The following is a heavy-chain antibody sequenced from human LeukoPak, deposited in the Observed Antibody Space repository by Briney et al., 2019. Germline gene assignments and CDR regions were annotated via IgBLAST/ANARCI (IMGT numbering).Heavy chain of an antibody. J-gene: IGHJ4*02. CDR1: GGSISSYY. CDR2: IYTSGST. V-gene: IGHV4-4*09. CDR3: ARRGRDGLDY. Sequence: SETLSLTCTVSGGSISSYYWSWIRQPPGKGLEWIGYIYTSGSTNYNPSLKSRVTISVDTSQNQFSLKLSSVTAADTAVYYCARRGRDGLDYWGQGTLVTVSS. D-gene: IGHD5-24*01.